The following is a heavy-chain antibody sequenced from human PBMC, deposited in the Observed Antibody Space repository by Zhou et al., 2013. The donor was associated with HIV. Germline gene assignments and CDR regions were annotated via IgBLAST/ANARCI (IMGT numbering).Heavy chain of an antibody. CDR2: IIPILGIA. CDR1: GGTFSSYA. J-gene: IGHJ6*03. CDR3: AGEVVPAAIVLDYYMDV. Sequence: QVQLVQSGAEVKKPGSSVKVSCKASGGTFSSYAISWVRQAPGQGLEWMGRIIPILGIANYAQKFQGRVTITADKSTSTAYMELSSLRSEDTAVYYCAGEVVPAAIVLDYYMDVWGKGTTVTVSS. V-gene: IGHV1-69*04. D-gene: IGHD2-2*01.